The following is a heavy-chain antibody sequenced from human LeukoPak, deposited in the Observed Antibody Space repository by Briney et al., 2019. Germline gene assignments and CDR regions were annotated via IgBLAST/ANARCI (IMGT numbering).Heavy chain of an antibody. V-gene: IGHV3-7*05. CDR2: LKPDGRDK. CDR3: VRDLDF. J-gene: IGHJ4*02. Sequence: GGSLRLSCAASGFTFSSYGMDWVRQAPGKGLEWVANLKPDGRDKYYTDSVKGRFTISRDNAKGSLYLQMNSLRAEDTAVYYCVRDLDFWGQGTLVTVSS. CDR1: GFTFSSYG.